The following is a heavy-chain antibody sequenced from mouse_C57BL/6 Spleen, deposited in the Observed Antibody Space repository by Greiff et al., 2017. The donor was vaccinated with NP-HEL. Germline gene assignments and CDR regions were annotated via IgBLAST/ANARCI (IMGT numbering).Heavy chain of an antibody. V-gene: IGHV1-50*01. CDR2: IDPSDSYT. CDR1: GYTFNSYW. J-gene: IGHJ2*01. CDR3: ARSSLDY. Sequence: QVQLQQPGAELVKPGASVKLSCKASGYTFNSYWMQWVKQRPGQGLEWIGEIDPSDSYTNYNQKFKVKATLTVDTSSSTAYMQLSSLTSEDSAVYYCARSSLDYWGQGTTLTVSS.